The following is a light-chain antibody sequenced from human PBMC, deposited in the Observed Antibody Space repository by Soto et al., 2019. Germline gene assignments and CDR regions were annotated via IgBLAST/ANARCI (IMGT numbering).Light chain of an antibody. V-gene: IGLV2-11*01. CDR2: DVS. CDR1: SSDVGGYNY. CDR3: CSYAGSYTFYV. J-gene: IGLJ1*01. Sequence: QSVLTQPRSVSGSPGQSVTISCTGTSSDVGGYNYVSWYQQHPGKAPKLMIYDVSKRPSGVPDRFSGSKSGNTASLTISGLQAEDEADYYCCSYAGSYTFYVFGTGTMLTVL.